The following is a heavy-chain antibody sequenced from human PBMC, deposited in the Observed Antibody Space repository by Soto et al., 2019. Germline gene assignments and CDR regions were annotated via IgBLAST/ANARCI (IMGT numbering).Heavy chain of an antibody. J-gene: IGHJ6*02. D-gene: IGHD3-16*02. V-gene: IGHV3-11*01. CDR3: ARVSGDTYYDYVWGSYRHYGMDV. CDR2: ISSSGSTI. CDR1: GFTFSDYY. Sequence: GSLRLSCAASGFTFSDYYMSWIRQAPGKGLEWVSYISSSGSTIYYADSVKGRFTISRDNAKNSLYLQMNSLRAEDTAVYYCARVSGDTYYDYVWGSYRHYGMDVWGQGTTVTVSS.